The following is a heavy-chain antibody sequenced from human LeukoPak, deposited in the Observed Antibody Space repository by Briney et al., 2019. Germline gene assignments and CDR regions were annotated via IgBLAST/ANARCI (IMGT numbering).Heavy chain of an antibody. CDR3: ARDWDPMVRGAYYGMDV. D-gene: IGHD3-10*01. V-gene: IGHV3-30*14. Sequence: PGGSLRLSCAASGFTFSSYAMHWVRQAPGKGLEWVAVISYDGSNTYYPDSVKGRFTISRDNSKNTLYLQMNSLRAEDTAVYYCARDWDPMVRGAYYGMDVWGQGTTVTVSS. J-gene: IGHJ6*02. CDR2: ISYDGSNT. CDR1: GFTFSSYA.